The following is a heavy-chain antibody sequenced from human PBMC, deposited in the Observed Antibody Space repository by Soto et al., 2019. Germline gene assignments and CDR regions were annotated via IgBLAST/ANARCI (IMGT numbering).Heavy chain of an antibody. CDR2: IYSGGSA. CDR3: ARHGYSYGGGDFGY. J-gene: IGHJ4*02. V-gene: IGHV3-66*04. D-gene: IGHD5-18*01. Sequence: EVQLVESGGGLVQPGGSLRLSCAASGFTVSSNYMSWVRQAPGKGLEWVSVIYSGGSAYYADSVKGRFTISRDNSKNTLYLQMNSLRAEDTSVYYCARHGYSYGGGDFGYRCKGTLVTVSS. CDR1: GFTVSSNY.